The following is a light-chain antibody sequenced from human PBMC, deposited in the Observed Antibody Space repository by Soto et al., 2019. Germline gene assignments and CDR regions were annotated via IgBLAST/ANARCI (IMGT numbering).Light chain of an antibody. CDR3: LQIKSYPLT. J-gene: IGKJ3*01. CDR1: QGISTY. CDR2: AAT. Sequence: DIQLTQSPSFLSASVGDRVTITCRASQGISTYLAWYQQEPGKTPKLLIYAATTLQSVVTSRFSCSGSGTEFTLTISSLQPEDFATYYCLQIKSYPLTFGPGTRVDIK. V-gene: IGKV1-9*01.